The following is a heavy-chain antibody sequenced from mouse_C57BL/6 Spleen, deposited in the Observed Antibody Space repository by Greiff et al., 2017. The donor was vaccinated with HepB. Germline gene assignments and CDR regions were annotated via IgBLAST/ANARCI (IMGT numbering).Heavy chain of an antibody. V-gene: IGHV1-81*01. CDR2: IDPRSGNT. Sequence: QVQLQQSGAELARPGASVKLSCKASGYTFTSYGISWVKQRTGQGLEWIGEIDPRSGNTYYNEKFKGKATLTADKSSSTAYMELRSLTSEDSAVYFCAREGSTMVTTDAMDYWGQGTSVTVSS. CDR3: AREGSTMVTTDAMDY. CDR1: GYTFTSYG. D-gene: IGHD2-2*01. J-gene: IGHJ4*01.